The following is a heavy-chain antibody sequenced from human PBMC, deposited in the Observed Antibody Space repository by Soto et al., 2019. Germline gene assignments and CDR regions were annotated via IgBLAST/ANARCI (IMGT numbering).Heavy chain of an antibody. J-gene: IGHJ5*02. CDR1: GGTFSTYT. CDR3: AGDPDSHYNDSHASSYP. Sequence: SVKVSCKASGGTFSTYTITWVRQAPGQGLEWMGRIIPIIGIINYAQKFQGRVTITADKFTGTAYMELTRLRSDDTAVYYCAGDPDSHYNDSHASSYPWG. V-gene: IGHV1-69*04. D-gene: IGHD3-22*01. CDR2: IIPIIGII.